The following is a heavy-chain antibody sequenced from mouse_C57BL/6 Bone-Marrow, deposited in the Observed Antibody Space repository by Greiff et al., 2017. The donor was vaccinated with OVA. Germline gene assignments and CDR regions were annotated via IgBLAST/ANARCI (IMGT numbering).Heavy chain of an antibody. CDR1: GYTFTSYW. Sequence: QVQLQPGAELVKPGASVKLSCKASGYTFTSYWMQWVKQRPGQGLEWIGEIDPSDSYTNYNQKFKGKATLTVDTSSSTAYMQLSSLTSEDSAVYYCAREGITTVVGDYWGQGTTLTVSS. CDR3: AREGITTVVGDY. CDR2: IDPSDSYT. D-gene: IGHD1-1*01. V-gene: IGHV1-50*01. J-gene: IGHJ2*01.